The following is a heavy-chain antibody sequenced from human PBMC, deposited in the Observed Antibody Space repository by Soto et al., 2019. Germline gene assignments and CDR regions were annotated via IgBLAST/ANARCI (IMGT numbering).Heavy chain of an antibody. J-gene: IGHJ4*02. CDR3: ARAQSGYSYGYSPLFDY. V-gene: IGHV1-46*01. CDR1: GYTFTSYY. D-gene: IGHD5-18*01. Sequence: GASVKVSCKASGYTFTSYYMHWVRQAPGQGLEWMGIINPSGGSTSYAQKFQGRVTMTRDTSTSTVYMELSSLRSEDTAVYYCARAQSGYSYGYSPLFDYWGQGTLVTVSS. CDR2: INPSGGST.